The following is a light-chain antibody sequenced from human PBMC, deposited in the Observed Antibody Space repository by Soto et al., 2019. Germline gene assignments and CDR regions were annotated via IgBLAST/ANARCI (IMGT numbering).Light chain of an antibody. CDR1: QIVSSTY. CDR2: GAS. CDR3: QQYGVTPPNT. V-gene: IGKV3-20*01. Sequence: EIVLTQSPGTLSLSPGERATLSCRASQIVSSTYLAWFQQKPGQAPRLLIYGASTRATGIPDRFSGSGSGADFTLTTSRLEPEDFGLYYCQQYGVTPPNTFGGGTKVDIK. J-gene: IGKJ4*01.